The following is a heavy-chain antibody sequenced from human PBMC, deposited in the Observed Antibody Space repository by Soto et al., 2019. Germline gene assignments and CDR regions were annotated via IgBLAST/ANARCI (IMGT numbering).Heavy chain of an antibody. J-gene: IGHJ4*02. Sequence: SETLSLTCAVSGGSISSSNWWSWVRQPPGKGLEWIGEIYHSGSTNYNPSLKSRVTISVDKSKNQFSLKLSSVTAADTAVYYCARDYYDSSGYQDYFDYWGQGTLVTSPQ. D-gene: IGHD3-22*01. CDR1: GGSISSSNW. V-gene: IGHV4-4*02. CDR3: ARDYYDSSGYQDYFDY. CDR2: IYHSGST.